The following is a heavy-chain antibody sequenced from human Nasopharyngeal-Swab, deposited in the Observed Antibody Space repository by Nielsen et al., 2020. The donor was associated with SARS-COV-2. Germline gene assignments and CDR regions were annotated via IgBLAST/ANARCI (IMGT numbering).Heavy chain of an antibody. CDR2: IYYSGST. D-gene: IGHD5-12*01. CDR1: GGSISSSSYY. J-gene: IGHJ4*02. CDR3: ARQRWLRGSFDY. V-gene: IGHV4-39*01. Sequence: SETLSLTCTVSGGSISSSSYYWGWIRQPPGKGLEWIGSIYYSGSTYYNPSLKSRVTISVDTSKNQFSLKLSSVTAADTAVYYCARQRWLRGSFDYWGQGTLVTVSS.